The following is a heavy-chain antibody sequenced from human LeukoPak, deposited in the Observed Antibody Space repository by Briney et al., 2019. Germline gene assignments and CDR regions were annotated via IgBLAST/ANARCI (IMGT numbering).Heavy chain of an antibody. CDR2: IKQDGSET. D-gene: IGHD6-19*01. CDR3: ARSTAGFDY. Sequence: SGGSLRLSCAASGFTFSSYWMSWVRQAPGRGLEWVASIKQDGSETYYVDSVKGRFTISRDNAKNSLYLQMNSLRAEDTAVYYCARSTAGFDYWGQGTLVTVSS. CDR1: GFTFSSYW. V-gene: IGHV3-7*01. J-gene: IGHJ4*02.